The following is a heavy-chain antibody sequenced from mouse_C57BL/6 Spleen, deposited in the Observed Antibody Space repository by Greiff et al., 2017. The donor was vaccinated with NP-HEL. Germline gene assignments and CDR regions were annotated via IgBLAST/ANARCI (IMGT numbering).Heavy chain of an antibody. J-gene: IGHJ2*01. CDR3: ARADYYGDYYFDY. Sequence: EVKLMESGGGLVKPGGSLKLSCAASGFTFSDYGMHWVRQAPEKGLEWVAYISSGSSTIYYADTVKGRFTISRDNAKNTLFLQMTSLRSEDTAMYYCARADYYGDYYFDYWGQGTTLTVSS. CDR2: ISSGSSTI. CDR1: GFTFSDYG. D-gene: IGHD1-1*01. V-gene: IGHV5-17*01.